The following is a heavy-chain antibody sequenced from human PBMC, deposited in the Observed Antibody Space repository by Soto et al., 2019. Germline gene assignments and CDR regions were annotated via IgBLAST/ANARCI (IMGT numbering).Heavy chain of an antibody. Sequence: GGSLRLSCAASGFTFSSYAMHWVRQAPGKGLEWVAVISYDGSNKYYADSVKGRFTISRDNSKNTLYLQMNSLRAEDTAVYYCARDPSPYRRDGYNLFDYWGQGTLVTVSS. CDR2: ISYDGSNK. V-gene: IGHV3-30-3*01. CDR3: ARDPSPYRRDGYNLFDY. CDR1: GFTFSSYA. D-gene: IGHD5-12*01. J-gene: IGHJ4*02.